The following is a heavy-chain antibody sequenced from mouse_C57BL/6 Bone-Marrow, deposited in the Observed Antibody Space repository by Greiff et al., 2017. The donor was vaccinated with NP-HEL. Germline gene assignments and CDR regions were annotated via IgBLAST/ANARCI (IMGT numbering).Heavy chain of an antibody. CDR3: ARDKSNDGGGFDY. Sequence: EVQLVESGPGLVKPSQTVFLTCTVTGISITTGNYRWSWLRPFPGNKLEWIGYIYYSGTITYNPSLTSRTTITKATPKNQLFLEMNALTEEDEDTDDCARDKSNDGGGFDYWGQGTTLTVSS. CDR2: IYYSGTI. D-gene: IGHD2-12*01. V-gene: IGHV3-5*01. CDR1: GISITTGNYR. J-gene: IGHJ2*01.